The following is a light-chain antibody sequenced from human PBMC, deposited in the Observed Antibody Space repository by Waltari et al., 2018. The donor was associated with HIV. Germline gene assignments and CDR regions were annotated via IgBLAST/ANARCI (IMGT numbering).Light chain of an antibody. CDR2: EVS. J-gene: IGLJ3*02. CDR1: SSDIGGYNY. V-gene: IGLV2-14*01. CDR3: SSYTSGTTWV. Sequence: QSALTQPASVSGSPGQSITISCTGPSSDIGGYNYVSWHQHHPGRAPKLKIFEVSNRPSGVSNRFSGSKSGNTASLIISGLLAEDDADYYCSSYTSGTTWVFGGGTKLTVL.